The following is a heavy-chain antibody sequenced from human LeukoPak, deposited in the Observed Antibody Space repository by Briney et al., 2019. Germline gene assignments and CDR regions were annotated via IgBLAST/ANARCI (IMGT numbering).Heavy chain of an antibody. V-gene: IGHV4-39*07. Sequence: KASETLSLTCTVSGGSISSSSYYWGWIRQPPGKGLEWIGSIYYSGSTYYNPSLKSRVTISVDTSKNQFSLKLSSVTAADTAVYYCAYSGELSDNWFDPWGQGTLVTVSS. CDR3: AYSGELSDNWFDP. D-gene: IGHD3-10*01. CDR2: IYYSGST. J-gene: IGHJ5*02. CDR1: GGSISSSSYY.